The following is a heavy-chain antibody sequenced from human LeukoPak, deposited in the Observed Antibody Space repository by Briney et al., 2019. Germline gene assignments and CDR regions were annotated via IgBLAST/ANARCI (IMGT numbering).Heavy chain of an antibody. CDR2: IGGINAII. CDR3: AREAFGPTFWRGVLGPHFDN. D-gene: IGHD3-16*01. V-gene: IGHV3-48*03. Sequence: GGSLRLSCVGSGFNFSSHEMNWVRQAPGKGPEWISYIGGINAIIYYSDSVKGRFTISRDNTKNSLYLQMNSLRAEDTAVYYCAREAFGPTFWRGVLGPHFDNWGQGTLVTVSS. J-gene: IGHJ4*02. CDR1: GFNFSSHE.